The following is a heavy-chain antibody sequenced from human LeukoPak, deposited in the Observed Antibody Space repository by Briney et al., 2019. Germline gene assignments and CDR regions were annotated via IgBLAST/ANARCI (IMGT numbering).Heavy chain of an antibody. J-gene: IGHJ5*02. CDR2: IIPIFGTA. Sequence: SVKVSCKASGGTFSSYAISWVRQAPGQGLEWMGGIIPIFGTANYAQKFQGRVTITTDESTSTAYMELSSLRSEDTAVYYCARTLVLLWFGELSGWFAPWGQGTLVTVSS. CDR3: ARTLVLLWFGELSGWFAP. V-gene: IGHV1-69*05. D-gene: IGHD3-10*01. CDR1: GGTFSSYA.